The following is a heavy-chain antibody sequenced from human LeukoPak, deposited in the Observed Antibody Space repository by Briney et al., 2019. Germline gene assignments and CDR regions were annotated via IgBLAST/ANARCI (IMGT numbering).Heavy chain of an antibody. D-gene: IGHD5-18*01. CDR3: ARKDTAMVGHAFDI. V-gene: IGHV3-11*01. CDR2: ISSSGSTI. CDR1: GFTSSDYY. J-gene: IGHJ3*02. Sequence: GGSLRLSCAASGFTSSDYYMSWIRQAPGKGLEWVSYISSSGSTIYYADSVKGRFTISRDNAKNSLYLQMNSLRAEDTAVYYCARKDTAMVGHAFDIWGQGTMVTVSS.